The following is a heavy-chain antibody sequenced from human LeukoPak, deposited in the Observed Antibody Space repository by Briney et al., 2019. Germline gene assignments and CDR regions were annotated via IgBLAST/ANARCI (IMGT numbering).Heavy chain of an antibody. CDR1: GFTFSSYS. V-gene: IGHV3-48*04. D-gene: IGHD2-2*01. J-gene: IGHJ4*02. Sequence: PGGSLRLSCAASGFTFSSYSMNWVRQAPGKGLEWVSYISDSGTTIYYADSVKGRFTISRDNAKNSLYLQMNSLRAEDTAVYYCATVGSTGYFDYWGLGTLVTVSS. CDR2: ISDSGTTI. CDR3: ATVGSTGYFDY.